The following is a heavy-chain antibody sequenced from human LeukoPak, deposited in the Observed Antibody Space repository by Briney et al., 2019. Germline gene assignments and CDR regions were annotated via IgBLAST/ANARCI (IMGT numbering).Heavy chain of an antibody. CDR1: GFTFSSYA. CDR2: ISYDGSNK. V-gene: IGHV3-30-3*01. CDR3: ARPSTVVTPDDAFDI. Sequence: GGSLRLSCAASGFTFSSYAMSWVRQAPGKGLEWVAVISYDGSNKYYADSVEGRFTISRDNSKNTLYLQMNSLRAEDTAVYYCARPSTVVTPDDAFDIWGQGTMVTVSS. D-gene: IGHD4-23*01. J-gene: IGHJ3*02.